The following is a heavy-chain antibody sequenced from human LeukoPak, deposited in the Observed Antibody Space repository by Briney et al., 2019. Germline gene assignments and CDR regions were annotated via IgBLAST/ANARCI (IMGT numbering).Heavy chain of an antibody. J-gene: IGHJ6*03. CDR3: ARGIFWCNWNYYYYYMDV. V-gene: IGHV4-34*01. D-gene: IGHD1-1*01. CDR2: INHSGST. Sequence: KPSETLSLTCAVYGGSFSGYYWSWIRQPPGKGLEWIGEINHSGSTNYNPSLKSRVTISVDTSKNQFSLKLSSVTAADTAVYYCARGIFWCNWNYYYYYMDVWGKGTTVTVSS. CDR1: GGSFSGYY.